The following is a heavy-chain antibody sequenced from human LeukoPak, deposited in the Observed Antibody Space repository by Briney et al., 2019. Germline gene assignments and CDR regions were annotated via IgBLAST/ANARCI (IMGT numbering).Heavy chain of an antibody. CDR2: ISAYNGNT. CDR1: GGTFSSYA. D-gene: IGHD3-22*01. V-gene: IGHV1-18*01. CDR3: ARDTYYYDSSGYYPDFDY. Sequence: RWASVKVSCKASGGTFSSYAISWVRQAPGQGLEWMGWISAYNGNTNYAQKLQGRVTMTTDTSTSTAYMELRSLRSDDTAVYYCARDTYYYDSSGYYPDFDYWGQGTLVTVSS. J-gene: IGHJ4*02.